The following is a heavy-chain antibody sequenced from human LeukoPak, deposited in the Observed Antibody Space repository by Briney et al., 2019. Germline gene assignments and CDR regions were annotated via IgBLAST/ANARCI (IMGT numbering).Heavy chain of an antibody. J-gene: IGHJ4*02. CDR3: AGGRWISGSYYNFDY. V-gene: IGHV4-4*07. Sequence: SETLSLTCSVSGGSISSYYLSWIRQPAGKGLEWIGRIYDSGRTNYNPSLKSRVTMSEDTSKNQVSLKLSSVTAADTAVYYCAGGRWISGSYYNFDYWGQGTLVTVSS. CDR2: IYDSGRT. D-gene: IGHD1-26*01. CDR1: GGSISSYY.